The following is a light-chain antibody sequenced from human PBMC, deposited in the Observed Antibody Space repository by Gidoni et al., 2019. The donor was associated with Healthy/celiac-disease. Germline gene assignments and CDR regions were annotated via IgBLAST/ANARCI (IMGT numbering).Light chain of an antibody. V-gene: IGLV2-14*01. Sequence: QSALTQPASASGSPGQSITISCTGTSSDVGGYNYVSWYQRHPGKAPKLMIYEVSNRPSGVSNRFSGSKSGNTASLTISGLQAEDEADYYCSSYTSSSTHAVFGGGTKLTVL. CDR3: SSYTSSSTHAV. J-gene: IGLJ2*01. CDR2: EVS. CDR1: SSDVGGYNY.